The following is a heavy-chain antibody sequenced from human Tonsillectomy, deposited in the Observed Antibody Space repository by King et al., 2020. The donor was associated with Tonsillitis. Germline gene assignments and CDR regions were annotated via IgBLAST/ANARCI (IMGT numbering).Heavy chain of an antibody. CDR2: ISSNGGST. V-gene: IGHV3-64*01. J-gene: IGHJ4*02. CDR1: GFTFSSYA. CDR3: AIGSDYYYTYFDY. D-gene: IGHD3-22*01. Sequence: VQLVESGGGLVQPGGSLRLSCAASGFTFSSYAMHWVRQAPGKGLEYVSAISSNGGSTYYANSVKGRFTISRDNSKNTLYLQMGSLRAEDMAVYYCAIGSDYYYTYFDYWGQGTLVTVSS.